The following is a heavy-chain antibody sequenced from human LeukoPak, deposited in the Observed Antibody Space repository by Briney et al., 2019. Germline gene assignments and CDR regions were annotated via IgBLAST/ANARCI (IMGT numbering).Heavy chain of an antibody. V-gene: IGHV7-4-1*02. CDR2: INTNTGNP. D-gene: IGHD1-26*01. J-gene: IGHJ3*02. CDR1: GCTFTSYA. CDR3: ARHGSSTRAAFDI. Sequence: ASVKDSCKASGCTFTSYAMNWVRQAPGQGLEWMGWINTNTGNPTYAQGFTGRFVFSLDTSVSTAYLQISSLKAEDTAVYYCARHGSSTRAAFDIWGQGTMVTVSS.